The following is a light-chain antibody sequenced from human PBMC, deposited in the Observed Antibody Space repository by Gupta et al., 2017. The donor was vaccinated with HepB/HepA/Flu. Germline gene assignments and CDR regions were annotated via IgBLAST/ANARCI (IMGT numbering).Light chain of an antibody. CDR2: GVN. V-gene: IGLV2-8*01. CDR3: SSFAGSNNLGV. Sequence: QSALTQPPSASGSPGQSVTISCTGTSSDVGGYDYVSWYQQHPDKAPKLIIYGVNKRPSGVPHRFSGSKSGNTASLTVSGLQAEDEADYYCSSFAGSNNLGVFGGGTKLTVL. J-gene: IGLJ3*02. CDR1: SSDVGGYDY.